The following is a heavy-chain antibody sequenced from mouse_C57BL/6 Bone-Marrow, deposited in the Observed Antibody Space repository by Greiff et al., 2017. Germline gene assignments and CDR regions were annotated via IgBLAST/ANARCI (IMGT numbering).Heavy chain of an antibody. Sequence: QVQLQQSGSELRRPGSSVKLSCKDFDSEVFPIAYMSWVRQKPGHGFEWIGGILPSIGRTIYGEKFEDKATLDADTLSNTAYLELNSLTSEDSAIYYGARNYYGSFWYFDVWGTGTTVTVSS. CDR2: ILPSIGRT. CDR1: DSEVFPIAY. CDR3: ARNYYGSFWYFDV. D-gene: IGHD1-1*01. V-gene: IGHV15-2*01. J-gene: IGHJ1*03.